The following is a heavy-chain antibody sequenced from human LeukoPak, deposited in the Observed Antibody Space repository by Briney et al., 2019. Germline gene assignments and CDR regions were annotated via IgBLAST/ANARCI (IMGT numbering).Heavy chain of an antibody. CDR2: IYHSGTT. CDR3: ARDAARELPGY. Sequence: SETLSLTCAVSGGSISSVNWWRWVRQPPGKGLEWIGEIYHSGTTNYNPSLKSRVTISVDKSNNQFSLQLSSVTAADTAVYYCARDAARELPGYWGQGTLVTVSS. J-gene: IGHJ4*02. CDR1: GGSISSVNW. V-gene: IGHV4-4*02. D-gene: IGHD1-26*01.